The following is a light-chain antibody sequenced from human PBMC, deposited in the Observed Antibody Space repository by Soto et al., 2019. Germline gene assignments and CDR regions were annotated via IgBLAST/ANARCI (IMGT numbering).Light chain of an antibody. V-gene: IGKV3-20*01. CDR1: HTISSSY. CDR2: GIS. J-gene: IGKJ5*01. CDR3: QQYNNWPSIT. Sequence: EIVLTQSPGTLSLSPGERATLSCRASHTISSSYLAWYQQKPGQAPRLLMYGISRRATGIPDRFSGSGSGTDFTLTISSLQSEDFAVYYCQQYNNWPSITFGQGTRLEIK.